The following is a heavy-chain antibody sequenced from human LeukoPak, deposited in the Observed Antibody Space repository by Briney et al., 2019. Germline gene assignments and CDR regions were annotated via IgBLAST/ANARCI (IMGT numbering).Heavy chain of an antibody. CDR2: IIPIFGTA. D-gene: IGHD4-11*01. V-gene: IGHV1-69*05. CDR3: ARGGDYSNYGSVRFDP. CDR1: GGTFSSYA. Sequence: ASVKVSCKASGGTFSSYAISWVRQAPGQGLEWMGRIIPIFGTANYAQKFQGRVTITTDESTSTAYMELSSLRSEDTAAYYCARGGDYSNYGSVRFDPWGQGTLVTVSS. J-gene: IGHJ5*02.